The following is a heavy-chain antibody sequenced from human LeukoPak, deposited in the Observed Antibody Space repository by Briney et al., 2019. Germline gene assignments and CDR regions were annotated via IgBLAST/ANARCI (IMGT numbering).Heavy chain of an antibody. J-gene: IGHJ4*02. CDR1: GGTFSSYA. D-gene: IGHD5-12*01. Sequence: SVKVSCKASGGTFSSYAISWVRQAPGQGLEWMGGVIPIFGTANYAQKFQGRVTITADESTSTAYMELSSLRSEDTAVYYCARGGRSGYDYFDYWGQGTLVTVSS. CDR3: ARGGRSGYDYFDY. CDR2: VIPIFGTA. V-gene: IGHV1-69*13.